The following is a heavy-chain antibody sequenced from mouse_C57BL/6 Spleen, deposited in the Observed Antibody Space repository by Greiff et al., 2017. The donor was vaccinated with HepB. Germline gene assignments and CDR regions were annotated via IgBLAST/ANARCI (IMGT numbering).Heavy chain of an antibody. V-gene: IGHV1-76*01. CDR2: IYPGSGNT. D-gene: IGHD4-1*01. Sequence: QVQLKQSGAELVRPGASVKLSCKASGYTFTDYYINWVKQRPGQGLEWIARIYPGSGNTYYNEKFKGKATLTAEKSSSTAYMQLSSLTSEDSAVYFCARWDSYYFDYWGQGTTLTVSS. J-gene: IGHJ2*01. CDR1: GYTFTDYY. CDR3: ARWDSYYFDY.